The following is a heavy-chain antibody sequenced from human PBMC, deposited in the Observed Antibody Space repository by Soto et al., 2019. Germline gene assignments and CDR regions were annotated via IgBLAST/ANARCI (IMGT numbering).Heavy chain of an antibody. Sequence: QVQLVESGGGVVQPGRSLRLSCAASGFTFSSYGMHWVRQAPGKGLEWVAVISYDGSNKYYADSVKGRFTISRDNSKNTLYLQMNSLRGEDTAVYYCAKAASMSTVTTGSLGYWGQGTLVTVSS. D-gene: IGHD4-4*01. CDR1: GFTFSSYG. CDR2: ISYDGSNK. CDR3: AKAASMSTVTTGSLGY. J-gene: IGHJ4*02. V-gene: IGHV3-30*18.